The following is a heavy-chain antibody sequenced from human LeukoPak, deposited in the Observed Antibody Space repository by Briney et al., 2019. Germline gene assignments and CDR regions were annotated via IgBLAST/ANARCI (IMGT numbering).Heavy chain of an antibody. D-gene: IGHD6-13*01. CDR3: ARDSSAGPLDF. V-gene: IGHV1-2*02. CDR1: GYTFTGYY. J-gene: IGHJ4*02. Sequence: ASVKVSCKASGYTFTGYYMHWVRQAPGQGLEWMGWINPNSGGTNYAQKFQGRVTMTRDTSISTAYMELSRLGSDDTAVYYCARDSSAGPLDFWGQGTLVAVSS. CDR2: INPNSGGT.